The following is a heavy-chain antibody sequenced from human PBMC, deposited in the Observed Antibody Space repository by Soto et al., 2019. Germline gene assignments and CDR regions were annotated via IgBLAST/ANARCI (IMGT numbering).Heavy chain of an antibody. J-gene: IGHJ3*02. CDR3: ARDKEPDYGSANDAFDI. CDR1: GDTISTGGYS. CDR2: TYHSGNP. Sequence: SETLSLTCGVSGDTISTGGYSWAWIRQPPGKALEWIGHTYHSGNPYYNPSLKSRVIISVDRSKNQFSLKVSSVTAADTAVYYCARDKEPDYGSANDAFDIWGQGTMVTV. V-gene: IGHV4-30-2*01. D-gene: IGHD3-10*01.